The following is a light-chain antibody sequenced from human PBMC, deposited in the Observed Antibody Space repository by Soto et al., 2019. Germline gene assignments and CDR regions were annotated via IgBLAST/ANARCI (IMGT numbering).Light chain of an antibody. CDR3: QQYASSPLLT. J-gene: IGKJ5*01. V-gene: IGKV3-20*01. Sequence: EIGMTQSPATLSVSPGERATLSCRASQSVSSNLAWYQQKPGQAPRLLIYGASSRTTGIPDRFSGSGSGTDFTLTISRLEPEDFAMYYCQQYASSPLLTFGRGTRLEIK. CDR1: QSVSSN. CDR2: GAS.